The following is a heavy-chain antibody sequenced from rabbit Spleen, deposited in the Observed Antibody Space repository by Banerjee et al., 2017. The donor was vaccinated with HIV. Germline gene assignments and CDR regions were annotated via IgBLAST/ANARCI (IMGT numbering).Heavy chain of an antibody. J-gene: IGHJ4*01. CDR3: VRDQAGYAGYGPWYFNL. D-gene: IGHD7-1*01. CDR1: GFDFSSYG. V-gene: IGHV1S7*01. CDR2: IDPVFGIA. Sequence: QLKETGGGLVQPGGSLTLSCKASGFDFSSYGVNWVRQAPGKGLEWIGYIDPVFGIAVYASWVNGRFTISRDNAQNTLYLQLNSLTVADTATYFCVRDQAGYAGYGPWYFNLWGPGTLVTVS.